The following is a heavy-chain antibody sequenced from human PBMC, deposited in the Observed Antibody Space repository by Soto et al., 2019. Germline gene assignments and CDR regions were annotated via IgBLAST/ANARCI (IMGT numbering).Heavy chain of an antibody. D-gene: IGHD3-9*01. CDR3: ARVMEGYDILNGYYPYYFDY. J-gene: IGHJ4*02. Sequence: NPSETLSLTCTVSGGSISSYYWSWIRQPPGKGLEWIGYIYYSGSTNYNPSLKSRVTISVDTSKNQFSLKLSSVTAADTAVYYCARVMEGYDILNGYYPYYFDYWGQGTLVTVSS. CDR2: IYYSGST. V-gene: IGHV4-59*01. CDR1: GGSISSYY.